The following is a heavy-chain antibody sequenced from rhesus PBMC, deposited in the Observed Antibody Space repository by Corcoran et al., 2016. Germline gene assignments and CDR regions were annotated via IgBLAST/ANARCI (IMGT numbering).Heavy chain of an antibody. CDR1: GFSLSTSGMG. CDR3: ARAYSSRYFDY. V-gene: IGHV2-1*01. J-gene: IGHJ4*01. Sequence: QVTVKESGPALMKPTQTLTLTCSLSGFSLSTSGMGVGWIRQPSRKTLEWLALIYWDDDKRYSTSLKSRLTISKDTSKNQVVLTMTNMDPVDTATYYCARAYSSRYFDYWGQGVLVTVSS. CDR2: IYWDDDK. D-gene: IGHD6-19*01.